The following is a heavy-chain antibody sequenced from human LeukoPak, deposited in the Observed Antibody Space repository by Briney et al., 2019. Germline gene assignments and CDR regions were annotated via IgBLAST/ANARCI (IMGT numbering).Heavy chain of an antibody. CDR1: GGSFSGYY. Sequence: SETLSLTCAVYGGSFSGYYWSWIRQPPGKGLEWIGEINHSGSTNYNPSLKSRVTISVDTSKNQFSLKPSSVTAADTAVYYCARYPRLNYYFDYWGQGTLVTVSS. CDR3: ARYPRLNYYFDY. J-gene: IGHJ4*02. V-gene: IGHV4-34*01. D-gene: IGHD2-2*01. CDR2: INHSGST.